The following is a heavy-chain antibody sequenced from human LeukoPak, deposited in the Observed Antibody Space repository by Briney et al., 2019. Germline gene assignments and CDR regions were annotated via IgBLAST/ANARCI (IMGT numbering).Heavy chain of an antibody. Sequence: ASVKVSCKASGYTFTSYDINWVRQATGQGLEWMGWMNPNSGNTGYAQKLQGRVTMTTDTSTSTAYMELRSLRSDDTAVYYCARVVVGADYFDYWGQGTLVTVSS. J-gene: IGHJ4*02. CDR3: ARVVVGADYFDY. CDR2: MNPNSGNT. CDR1: GYTFTSYD. V-gene: IGHV1-8*02. D-gene: IGHD1-26*01.